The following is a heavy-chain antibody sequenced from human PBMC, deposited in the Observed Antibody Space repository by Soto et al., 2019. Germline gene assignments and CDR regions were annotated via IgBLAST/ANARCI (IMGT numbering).Heavy chain of an antibody. J-gene: IGHJ4*02. V-gene: IGHV3-7*05. Sequence: EVQLVESGGGLVQPGGSLRLSCAASGFTFSNFWMSWVRQAPGKGLEWVAAIKEDGSEKNYVDSVRGRFTISRDNAKNSLYLQMTSLRAYDTAVYYCARDVIWGQGSLVSVSS. CDR2: IKEDGSEK. CDR3: ARDVI. CDR1: GFTFSNFW.